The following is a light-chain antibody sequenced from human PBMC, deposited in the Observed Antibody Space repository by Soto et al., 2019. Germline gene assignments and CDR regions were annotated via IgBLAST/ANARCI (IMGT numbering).Light chain of an antibody. J-gene: IGKJ5*01. CDR3: QQYNNWPIT. CDR1: QSFLYSSNNKNY. Sequence: DIVMTQSPDSLAVSLGERATMSCKSSQSFLYSSNNKNYLAWYQQKPGQPPKLLIYWASTRESGVPDRFSGSGSGTDFTLTISSLQAEDVAVYYCQQYNNWPITFGQGTRLEIK. V-gene: IGKV4-1*01. CDR2: WAS.